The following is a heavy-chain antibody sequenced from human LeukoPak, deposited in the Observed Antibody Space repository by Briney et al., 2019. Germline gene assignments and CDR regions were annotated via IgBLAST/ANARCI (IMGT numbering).Heavy chain of an antibody. CDR2: VRSRHHLGTT. CDR3: ARGGNHGRHVDY. Sequence: GGSLRLSCAVSGFTFGDHALGWFRQAPGKGLDWIGFVRSRHHLGTTDYAASLRARFTISRADSKNIAYLQIYSLKTDHPAVSYGARGGNHGRHVDYWGQGTLVGVSS. D-gene: IGHD1-14*01. CDR1: GFTFGDHA. V-gene: IGHV3-49*03. J-gene: IGHJ4*02.